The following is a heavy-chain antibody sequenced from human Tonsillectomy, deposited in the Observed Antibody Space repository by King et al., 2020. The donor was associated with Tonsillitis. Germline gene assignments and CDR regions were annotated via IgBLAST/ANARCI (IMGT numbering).Heavy chain of an antibody. J-gene: IGHJ4*02. CDR3: AHRPRDNWSGQYYFDY. Sequence: TLQESGPTLVKSTQTLTLTCTFSGFSLSTSGVGVGWFRQPPGKALEWLALIYWNDDKRYSPSLKSRLTITKDTSKNQVVLTMTNMDPVDTATYYCAHRPRDNWSGQYYFDYWGQGTLVTVSS. CDR1: GFSLSTSGVG. D-gene: IGHD1-20*01. V-gene: IGHV2-5*01. CDR2: IYWNDDK.